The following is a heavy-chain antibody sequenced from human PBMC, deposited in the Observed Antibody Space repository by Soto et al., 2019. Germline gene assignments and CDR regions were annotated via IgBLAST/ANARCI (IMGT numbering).Heavy chain of an antibody. CDR1: GFTFSDYY. V-gene: IGHV3-11*01. CDR2: ISSSGSTI. D-gene: IGHD5-12*01. J-gene: IGHJ6*03. CDR3: ARDREYSGYDSPSYYYMDV. Sequence: LRLSCAASGFTFSDYYMSWIRQAPGKGLEWVSYISSSGSTIYYADSVKGRFTISRDNAKNSLYLQMNSLRAEDTAVYYCARDREYSGYDSPSYYYMDVWGKGTTVTVSS.